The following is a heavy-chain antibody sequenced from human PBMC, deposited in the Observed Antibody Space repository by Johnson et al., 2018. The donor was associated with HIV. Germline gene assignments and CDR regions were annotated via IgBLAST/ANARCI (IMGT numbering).Heavy chain of an antibody. Sequence: QVQLVESGGGLVKPGGSLRLSCAASGFTFSSYAMHWVRQAPGRGLERVAVISYDANNKYYADSVKGRFTISRDNSKNTLYLQMNSLTTEDTAMYYCARVPFPRPTSPNYINDAFDIWGQGTMVTVSS. D-gene: IGHD4-11*01. CDR2: ISYDANNK. J-gene: IGHJ3*02. V-gene: IGHV3-30-3*01. CDR1: GFTFSSYA. CDR3: ARVPFPRPTSPNYINDAFDI.